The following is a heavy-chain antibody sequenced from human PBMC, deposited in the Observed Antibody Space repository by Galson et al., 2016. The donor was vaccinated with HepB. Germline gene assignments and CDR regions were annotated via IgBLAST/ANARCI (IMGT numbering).Heavy chain of an antibody. CDR3: AKGLRGRDYYGMDV. D-gene: IGHD3-10*01. CDR1: GFTFNSYS. CDR2: ISDSGGST. V-gene: IGHV3-23*01. J-gene: IGHJ6*02. Sequence: SLRLSCAASGFTFNSYSMSWVRQAPGKGLEWVSDISDSGGSTYYADSVKGRVTIPRDNAKNTLHLHMNSLRAEDKAVNYCAKGLRGRDYYGMDVWGQGTTVTVSS.